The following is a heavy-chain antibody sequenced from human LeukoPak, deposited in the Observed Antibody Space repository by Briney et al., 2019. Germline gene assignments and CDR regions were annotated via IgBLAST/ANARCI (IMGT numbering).Heavy chain of an antibody. V-gene: IGHV3-48*03. D-gene: IGHD2-2*01. J-gene: IGHJ6*04. CDR1: GLTFSSYE. CDR3: ARGDCSSTSCQDYYYGMDV. Sequence: GGSLRLSCAASGLTFSSYEMNWVRQAPGKGLEWVSYISSSGRTIYYADSVKGRFTISRDNAKNSLYLQMNSLRAVDTAVYYCARGDCSSTSCQDYYYGMDVWGKGTTVTVTS. CDR2: ISSSGRTI.